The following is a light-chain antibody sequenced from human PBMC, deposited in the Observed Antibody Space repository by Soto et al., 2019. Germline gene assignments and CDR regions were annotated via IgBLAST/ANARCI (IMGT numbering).Light chain of an antibody. CDR3: QQSYTTPRP. V-gene: IGKV1-39*01. CDR1: QSISSD. J-gene: IGKJ1*01. CDR2: AAS. Sequence: DIQMTQSPSTLSASVGDRVTITCRASQSISSDLNWYQQKPGKAPKLLIFAASSLQSGVPSRFSGSGSGTHFPLTVSSLQPEDFATYYCQQSYTTPRPFGQGTKVDIK.